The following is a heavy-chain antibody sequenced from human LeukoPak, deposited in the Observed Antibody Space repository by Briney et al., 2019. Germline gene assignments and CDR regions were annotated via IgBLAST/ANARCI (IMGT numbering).Heavy chain of an antibody. CDR3: AKDRRTYYYGFPDY. J-gene: IGHJ4*02. D-gene: IGHD3-10*01. CDR2: IYSGGST. CDR1: EFSVGSNY. V-gene: IGHV3-66*01. Sequence: PGGSLRLSCAASEFSVGSNYMTWVRQAPGKGLEWVSLIYSGGSTYYADSVKGRFTISRDNSKNTLYLQMNSLRAEDTAVYYCAKDRRTYYYGFPDYWGQGTLVTVSS.